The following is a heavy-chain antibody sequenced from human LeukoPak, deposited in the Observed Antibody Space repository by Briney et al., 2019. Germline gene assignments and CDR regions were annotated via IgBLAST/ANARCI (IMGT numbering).Heavy chain of an antibody. J-gene: IGHJ4*02. D-gene: IGHD2-2*01. V-gene: IGHV1-2*02. CDR1: GYTFTGYY. Sequence: ASVKVSCKASGYTFTGYYMHWVRQAPGQGLEWMGWINPNSGGTNYAQKFQGRVTMTRDTSISTAYMELSRLRSDDTGVYYCARDIVVVPAALWDYWGQGTLVTVSS. CDR3: ARDIVVVPAALWDY. CDR2: INPNSGGT.